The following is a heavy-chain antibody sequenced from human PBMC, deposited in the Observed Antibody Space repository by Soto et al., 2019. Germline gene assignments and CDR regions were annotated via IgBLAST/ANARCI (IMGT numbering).Heavy chain of an antibody. CDR3: ARSLREDGFDY. CDR2: ISSSSYI. Sequence: PGGPLRLSCPASVFTVSSYSMNGVRQAPGKGLEWVSSISSSSYIYYADSVKGRFTISRDNAKNSLYLQMNSLRAKDMDVYYCARSLREDGFDYWGQGTLVTVSS. J-gene: IGHJ4*02. CDR1: VFTVSSYS. D-gene: IGHD1-26*01. V-gene: IGHV3-21*01.